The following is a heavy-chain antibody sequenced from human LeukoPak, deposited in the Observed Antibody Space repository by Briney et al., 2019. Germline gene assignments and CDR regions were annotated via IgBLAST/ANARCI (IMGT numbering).Heavy chain of an antibody. D-gene: IGHD1-26*01. CDR3: ARAPGRREFDY. Sequence: SETLSLTCAVYGGSFSGYYWSWIRQLPGKGLEWIGEINHSGSTNYNPSLKSRVTISVDTSKNQFSLKLSSVTAADTAVYYCARAPGRREFDYWGQGTLVTVSS. CDR1: GGSFSGYY. J-gene: IGHJ4*02. V-gene: IGHV4-34*01. CDR2: INHSGST.